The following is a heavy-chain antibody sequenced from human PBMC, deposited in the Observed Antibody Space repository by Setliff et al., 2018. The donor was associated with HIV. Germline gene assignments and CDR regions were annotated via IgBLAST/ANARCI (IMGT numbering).Heavy chain of an antibody. V-gene: IGHV4-34*01. J-gene: IGHJ3*01. CDR3: VRGRDFIVRHLHFTAGGAYDV. D-gene: IGHD2-21*01. CDR1: GESMSGYF. CDR2: IAHSGGT. Sequence: SETLSLTCAFYGESMSGYFWTWIRQSSGTGLEWLGEIAHSGGTNYKSSLKSRLTISVDPSRNQFSLRLTSVTVADTAVYYCVRGRDFIVRHLHFTAGGAYDVWGPGTLVTVSS.